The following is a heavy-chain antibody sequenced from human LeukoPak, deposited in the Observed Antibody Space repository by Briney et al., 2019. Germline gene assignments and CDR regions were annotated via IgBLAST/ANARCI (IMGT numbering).Heavy chain of an antibody. CDR3: ARDVTPNYYGLGSYYNPNY. J-gene: IGHJ4*02. V-gene: IGHV3-30-3*01. CDR1: GFTFSSYA. Sequence: GGSLRLSCAASGFTFSSYAMHWVRQAPGKGLEWVAVISYDGSNKYYADSVKGRFTISRDNSKNTLYLQMNSLRAEDTAVYYCARDVTPNYYGLGSYYNPNYWGQGTLVTVSS. CDR2: ISYDGSNK. D-gene: IGHD3-10*01.